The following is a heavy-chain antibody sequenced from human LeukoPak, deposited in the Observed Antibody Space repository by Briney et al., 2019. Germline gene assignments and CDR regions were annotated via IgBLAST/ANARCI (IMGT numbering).Heavy chain of an antibody. CDR3: ARPYYYDSRIDP. Sequence: SETLSLTCTVSGGSISSGDYYWSWIRQPPGKGLEWIAYMYCRGSTYYNPSLKSRVTMSADTSKNQLSLKLSSVTAADTAVYYCARPYYYDSRIDPWGQGILVTVSS. CDR2: MYCRGST. J-gene: IGHJ5*02. D-gene: IGHD3-22*01. V-gene: IGHV4-30-4*01. CDR1: GGSISSGDYY.